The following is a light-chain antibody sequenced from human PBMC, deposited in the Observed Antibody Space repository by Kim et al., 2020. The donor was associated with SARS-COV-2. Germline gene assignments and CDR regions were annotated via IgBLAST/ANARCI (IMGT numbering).Light chain of an antibody. CDR3: QQSFRTSRT. Sequence: DIQMTQSPSSLSASVGERVTITCRASESISTYLNWYQQKPGRAPKLLIYAATSLQSGVSSRFSGSQSGTDFTLTISSLQPEDFATYYCQQSFRTSRTFGQGTKVDIK. CDR1: ESISTY. CDR2: AAT. J-gene: IGKJ1*01. V-gene: IGKV1-39*01.